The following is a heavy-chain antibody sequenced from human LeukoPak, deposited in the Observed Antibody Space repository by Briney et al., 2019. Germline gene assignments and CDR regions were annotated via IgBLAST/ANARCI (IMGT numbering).Heavy chain of an antibody. J-gene: IGHJ4*02. Sequence: SETLSLTCTVSGGSISSYYWSWIRQPPGKGLEWIGYIYYSGSTNYNPSLKSRVTISVDTSKNQFSLKLSSVTAADTAVYFCAAKSRAGTYYWGQGTLVTVSS. V-gene: IGHV4-59*08. CDR2: IYYSGST. CDR3: AAKSRAGTYY. CDR1: GGSISSYY. D-gene: IGHD6-19*01.